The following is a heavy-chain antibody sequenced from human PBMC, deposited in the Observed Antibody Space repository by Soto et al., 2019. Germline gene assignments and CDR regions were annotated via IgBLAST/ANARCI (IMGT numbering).Heavy chain of an antibody. CDR1: GFTFGDYG. CDR3: TRERWVHGAPKWYFDL. D-gene: IGHD4-17*01. CDR2: IRSKSYGKTT. V-gene: IGHV3-49*03. Sequence: GGSLRLSCSTSGFTFGDYGMTWFRQAPGKGLEWVGLIRSKSYGKTTEYAASATDRFTISRDDSKRIAYLQMNSLKADDTAVYCCTRERWVHGAPKWYFDLSGRGTLFTVSS. J-gene: IGHJ2*01.